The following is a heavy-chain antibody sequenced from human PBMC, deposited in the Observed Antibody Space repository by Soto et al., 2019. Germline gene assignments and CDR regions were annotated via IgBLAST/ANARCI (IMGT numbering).Heavy chain of an antibody. J-gene: IGHJ6*02. V-gene: IGHV3-23*01. CDR1: GFTFSSYA. D-gene: IGHD6-19*01. CDR3: AKELEVAGPDYYYYYGMDV. CDR2: ISGSGGST. Sequence: LRLSCAASGFTFSSYAMSWVRQAPGKGLEWVSAISGSGGSTYYADSVKGRFTISRDNSKNTLYLQMNSLRAEDTAVYYCAKELEVAGPDYYYYYGMDVWGQGTTVTVSS.